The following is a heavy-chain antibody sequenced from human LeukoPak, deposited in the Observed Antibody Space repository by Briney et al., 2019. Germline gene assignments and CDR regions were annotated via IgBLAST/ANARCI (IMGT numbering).Heavy chain of an antibody. V-gene: IGHV1-2*02. CDR2: INPNRGGT. D-gene: IGHD3-16*02. CDR1: GYTFTSYG. CDR3: ARDAAFGGVIVN. Sequence: ASVTVSCKASGYTFTSYGISWVRQAPGQGLEWMGWINPNRGGTNYAQKFQGRVIMTRDTSISTAYMELSRLRSDDTAVYYCARDAAFGGVIVNWGQGTLITVSS. J-gene: IGHJ4*02.